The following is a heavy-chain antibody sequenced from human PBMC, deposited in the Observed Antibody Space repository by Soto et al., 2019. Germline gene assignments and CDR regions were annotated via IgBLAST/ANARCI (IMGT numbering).Heavy chain of an antibody. J-gene: IGHJ4*02. CDR1: GYTFTSYD. D-gene: IGHD3-16*01. V-gene: IGHV1-8*01. CDR3: GRAPQGGPGFDY. CDR2: MNPNSGNT. Sequence: ASVKVSCKASGYTFTSYDINWVRQATGQGLEWMGWMNPNSGNTGYAQKFQGRVTMTRNTSISTAYMELSSLRSEDTAVYYCGRAPQGGPGFDYGGREPGVPVSS.